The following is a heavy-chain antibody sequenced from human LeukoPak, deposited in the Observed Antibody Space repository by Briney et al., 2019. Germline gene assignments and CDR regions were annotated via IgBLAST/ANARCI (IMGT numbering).Heavy chain of an antibody. Sequence: SETLSLTCTVSGGSINSGGYYWSWIRQHPGKGLEWIGYIYYSGSTYYNPSLKIRVTISLDTSKNQFSLKLSSVTAADTAVYYCARNDRTGTTGGNWFDPWGQGTLVTVSS. CDR1: GGSINSGGYY. V-gene: IGHV4-31*03. CDR2: IYYSGST. D-gene: IGHD1-7*01. CDR3: ARNDRTGTTGGNWFDP. J-gene: IGHJ5*02.